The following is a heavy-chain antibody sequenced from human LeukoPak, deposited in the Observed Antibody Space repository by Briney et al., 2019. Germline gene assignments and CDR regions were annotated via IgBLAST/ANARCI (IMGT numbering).Heavy chain of an antibody. CDR1: GFTFSSYS. J-gene: IGHJ4*02. CDR2: ISSSGSTI. V-gene: IGHV3-48*04. Sequence: PGGSLRLSCAASGFTFSSYSMNWVRQAPGKGLEWVSYISSSGSTIYYADSVKGRFTISRDNAKNSLYLQMNSLRAEDTAVYYCARGYSSGWYFLDYWGQGTLVTVSS. CDR3: ARGYSSGWYFLDY. D-gene: IGHD6-19*01.